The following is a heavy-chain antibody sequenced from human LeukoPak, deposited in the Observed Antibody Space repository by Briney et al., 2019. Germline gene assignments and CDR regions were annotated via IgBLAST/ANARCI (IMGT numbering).Heavy chain of an antibody. V-gene: IGHV4-30-2*01. CDR3: ASGGGQLVAVY. CDR1: GGSISSGGYY. CDR2: IYHSGST. Sequence: TLSLTCTVSGGSISSGGYYWSWIRQPPGKGLEWIGYIYHSGSTYYNPSLKSRVTTSVDRSKNQFSLKLSSVTAADTAVCYCASGGGQLVAVYWGQGTLVTVSS. J-gene: IGHJ4*02. D-gene: IGHD6-6*01.